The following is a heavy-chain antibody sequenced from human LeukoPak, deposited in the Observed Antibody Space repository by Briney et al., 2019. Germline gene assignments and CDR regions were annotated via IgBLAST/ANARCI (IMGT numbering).Heavy chain of an antibody. CDR3: KRPFRLMGAFDI. D-gene: IGHD2-8*01. J-gene: IGHJ3*02. Sequence: GESLKISCKGSGYSFSNYWIAWVRQMPGKGLEWLGIIYPDDSDVRYSPSFQGQVTISADKSINTAYLHWSSLKASDTAVYYCKRPFRLMGAFDILGQGTMVTVSS. CDR1: GYSFSNYW. CDR2: IYPDDSDV. V-gene: IGHV5-51*01.